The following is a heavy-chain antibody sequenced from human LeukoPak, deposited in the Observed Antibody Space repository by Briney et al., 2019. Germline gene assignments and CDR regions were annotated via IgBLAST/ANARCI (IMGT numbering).Heavy chain of an antibody. Sequence: GGSLRLSCAASGFTVSSNYMSWVRQAPGKGLEWVSVIRSGGTTDYADSVKGRFDVSRDNFKNTLYLQMNSLRAEDTAVYYCARDHGVQLRLGVDGMDVWGQGTTVTVSS. V-gene: IGHV3-66*01. CDR2: IRSGGTT. CDR1: GFTVSSNY. D-gene: IGHD1-1*01. J-gene: IGHJ6*02. CDR3: ARDHGVQLRLGVDGMDV.